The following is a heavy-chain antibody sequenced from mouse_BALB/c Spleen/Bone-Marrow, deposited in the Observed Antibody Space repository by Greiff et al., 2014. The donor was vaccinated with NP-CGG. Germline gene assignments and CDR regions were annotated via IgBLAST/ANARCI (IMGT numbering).Heavy chain of an antibody. CDR3: ARFAGTPYTMDY. CDR1: GYSITSYYS. J-gene: IGHJ4*01. CDR2: IHYSGTT. D-gene: IGHD4-1*01. V-gene: IGHV3-1*02. Sequence: VQLQQSGPDLVKPSQSLSLTCTVTGYSITSYYSWHWIRQFPGNKLEWMAYIHYSGTTVYNPSLKSRISITRDTSNNQFFLQLNSVTTEDTATYYCARFAGTPYTMDYWGQGTSVTVSS.